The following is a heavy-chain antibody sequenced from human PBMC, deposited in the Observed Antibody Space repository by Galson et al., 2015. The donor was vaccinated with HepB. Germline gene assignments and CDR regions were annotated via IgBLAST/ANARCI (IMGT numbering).Heavy chain of an antibody. J-gene: IGHJ3*01. Sequence: SETLSLTCAVYDGSLSDYYWSWIRQPPGKAPEWIGEIYHTGSTDYNPSLEGRVTLSLDTSKNQLSMKLNSVTAADTAVYYCARGCSTNDCYEAFRLWGQGTMVSVSS. V-gene: IGHV4-34*01. CDR2: IYHTGST. CDR3: ARGCSTNDCYEAFRL. CDR1: DGSLSDYY. D-gene: IGHD2-21*01.